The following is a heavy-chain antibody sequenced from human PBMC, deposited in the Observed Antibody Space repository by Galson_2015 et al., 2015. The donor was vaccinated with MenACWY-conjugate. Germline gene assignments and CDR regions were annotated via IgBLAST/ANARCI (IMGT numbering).Heavy chain of an antibody. Sequence: SLRLSCAASGFIFNNYWMSWVRQVPGKGPEWVANIKQDGSEKYYVDSVRGRFTISRDNARSSLYLQMNSLRLEDTAVYYCVRPIMTFVAVRSLDYWGQGTVVTVSS. J-gene: IGHJ4*02. CDR2: IKQDGSEK. V-gene: IGHV3-7*01. CDR1: GFIFNNYW. D-gene: IGHD3-3*02. CDR3: VRPIMTFVAVRSLDY.